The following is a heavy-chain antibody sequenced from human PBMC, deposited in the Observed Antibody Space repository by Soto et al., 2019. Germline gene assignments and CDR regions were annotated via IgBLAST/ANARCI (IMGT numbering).Heavy chain of an antibody. CDR3: ARGFYYGSGSSNYYGMDV. CDR2: IIPIFGTA. J-gene: IGHJ6*02. CDR1: GGTFSSYA. D-gene: IGHD3-10*01. V-gene: IGHV1-69*13. Sequence: SVKVSCKASGGTFSSYAISWVRQAPGQGLEWMGGIIPIFGTANYAQKFQGRVTITADESTSTAYMELSSLRSEDTAVYYCARGFYYGSGSSNYYGMDVWGQGTTVTVSS.